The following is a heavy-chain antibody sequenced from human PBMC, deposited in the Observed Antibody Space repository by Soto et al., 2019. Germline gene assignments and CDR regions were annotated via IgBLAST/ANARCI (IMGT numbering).Heavy chain of an antibody. CDR3: ARHGYYDSSGYYYGDFDY. CDR2: IYYSGST. J-gene: IGHJ4*02. D-gene: IGHD3-22*01. V-gene: IGHV4-39*01. Sequence: SETLSLTCTVSGGSISSSSYYWGWIRQPPGKGLEWIGSIYYSGSTYYNPSLKSRVTISVDTSKNQFSLKLSSVTAADTAVCYCARHGYYDSSGYYYGDFDYWGQGTLVTVSS. CDR1: GGSISSSSYY.